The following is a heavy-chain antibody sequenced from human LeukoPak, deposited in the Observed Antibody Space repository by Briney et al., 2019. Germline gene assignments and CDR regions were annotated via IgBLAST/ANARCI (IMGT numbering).Heavy chain of an antibody. D-gene: IGHD3-16*02. CDR2: INPSGGST. V-gene: IGHV1-46*01. J-gene: IGHJ4*02. CDR3: ASLPIMITFGGVIVRDY. Sequence: ASVKASCKASGYTFTSYYMHWVRQAPGQGLEWMGIINPSGGSTSYAQKFQGRVTMTRDTSTSTVYMELSSLRSEDTAVYYCASLPIMITFGGVIVRDYWGQGTLVTVSS. CDR1: GYTFTSYY.